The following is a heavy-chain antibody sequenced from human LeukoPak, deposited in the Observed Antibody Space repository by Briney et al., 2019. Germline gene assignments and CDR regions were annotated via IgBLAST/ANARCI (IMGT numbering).Heavy chain of an antibody. V-gene: IGHV3-30*18. D-gene: IGHD3-9*01. CDR3: AKEGGILTGYYATLFDY. J-gene: IGHJ4*02. CDR2: ISYDGSNK. Sequence: PGRSLRLSCAASGFTFSSYGMHWVRQAPGKGLEWVAGISYDGSNKYYADSVKGRFTISRDNSKNTLYLQMNSLRAEDTAVYYCAKEGGILTGYYATLFDYWGQGTLVTVSS. CDR1: GFTFSSYG.